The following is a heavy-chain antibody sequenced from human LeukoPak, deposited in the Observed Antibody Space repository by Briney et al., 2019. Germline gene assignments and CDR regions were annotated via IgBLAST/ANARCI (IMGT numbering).Heavy chain of an antibody. CDR3: ARRTRQQWLGPNFDY. Sequence: GGSLRLSCAASGFTFSSYAMHWVRQAPGKGLEWVAVISYDGSNKYYADSVKGRFTISRDNSKNTLYLQMNSLRAEDTAVYYCARRTRQQWLGPNFDYWGQGTLVTVSS. J-gene: IGHJ4*02. CDR1: GFTFSSYA. CDR2: ISYDGSNK. V-gene: IGHV3-30*04. D-gene: IGHD6-19*01.